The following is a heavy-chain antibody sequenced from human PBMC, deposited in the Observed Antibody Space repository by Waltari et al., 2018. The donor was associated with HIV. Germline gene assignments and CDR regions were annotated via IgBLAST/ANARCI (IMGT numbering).Heavy chain of an antibody. D-gene: IGHD3-22*01. V-gene: IGHV1-69*01. Sequence: QVQLVQSGAEVKKPGSSVKVSCKASGGTFSSYAITWVRQAPGQGLEWMGGIIPIFGTAKYAQKFQGRGTIIADESTNTAYMELSSLSSEDTAMYYCARVSENHYHDSGGYLYYFDYWGQGTLVTVSS. CDR3: ARVSENHYHDSGGYLYYFDY. J-gene: IGHJ4*02. CDR2: IIPIFGTA. CDR1: GGTFSSYA.